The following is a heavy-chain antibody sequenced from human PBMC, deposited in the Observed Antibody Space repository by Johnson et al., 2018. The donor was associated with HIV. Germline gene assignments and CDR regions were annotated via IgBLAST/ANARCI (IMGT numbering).Heavy chain of an antibody. Sequence: QVQLVESGGGLVQPGGSLRLSCAASGFTFSSYGMHLVRQAPGKGLEWVAFIRYDGSNKYYADSVKGRFTISRDNSKNTLYLQMNSLRAEDTAVYYCAKARGELLGFDAFDIWGQGTMVTVSS. CDR3: AKARGELLGFDAFDI. D-gene: IGHD1-26*01. V-gene: IGHV3-30*02. CDR2: IRYDGSNK. J-gene: IGHJ3*02. CDR1: GFTFSSYG.